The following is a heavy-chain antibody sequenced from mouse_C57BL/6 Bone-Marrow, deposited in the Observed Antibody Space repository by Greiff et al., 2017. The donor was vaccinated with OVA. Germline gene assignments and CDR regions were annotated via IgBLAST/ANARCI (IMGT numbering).Heavy chain of an antibody. V-gene: IGHV1-50*01. CDR2: IDPSDSYT. Sequence: VQLQQPGAELVKPGASVKLSCKASGYTFTSYWMQWVKQRPGQGLEWIGEIDPSDSYTNYNQKFKGKATLTVDTSSSTAYMQLSSLTSEDSAVYYCARYYGSSYSYYAMDYWGQGTSVTVSS. CDR3: ARYYGSSYSYYAMDY. D-gene: IGHD1-1*01. CDR1: GYTFTSYW. J-gene: IGHJ4*01.